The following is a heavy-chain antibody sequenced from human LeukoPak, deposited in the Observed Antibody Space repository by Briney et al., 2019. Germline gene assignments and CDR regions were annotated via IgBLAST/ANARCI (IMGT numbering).Heavy chain of an antibody. V-gene: IGHV4-39*07. J-gene: IGHJ5*02. CDR2: IYYSGST. CDR3: ARDAVSSSSAWFDP. D-gene: IGHD6-6*01. Sequence: PSETLSLTCTVSGGSISSSSYYWGWIRQPPGKGLERIGSIYYSGSTYYNPSLKSRVTISVDTSKNQFSLKLSSVTAADTAVYYCARDAVSSSSAWFDPWGQGTLVTVSS. CDR1: GGSISSSSYY.